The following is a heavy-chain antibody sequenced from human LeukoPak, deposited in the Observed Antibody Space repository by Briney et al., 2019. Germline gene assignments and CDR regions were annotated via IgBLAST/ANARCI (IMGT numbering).Heavy chain of an antibody. J-gene: IGHJ4*02. CDR1: GYSFTNHW. Sequence: PGESLKISCKGSGYSFTNHWIGWVRQMPGKGLEWMGIVNPDDSDTIYSPSFQGQVTISADESITTAYLQWSSLKASDTAMYYCARLRWPRGGRSSFDYWGQGALVTVSS. V-gene: IGHV5-51*01. CDR3: ARLRWPRGGRSSFDY. CDR2: VNPDDSDT. D-gene: IGHD3-10*01.